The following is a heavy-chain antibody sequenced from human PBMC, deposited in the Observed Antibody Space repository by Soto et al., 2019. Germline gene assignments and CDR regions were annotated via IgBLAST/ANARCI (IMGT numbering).Heavy chain of an antibody. Sequence: GGSLRLSCAASGFTFSSYAMSWVRQAPGKGLEWVSAISGSGGSTYYADSVKGRFTISRDNSKNTLYLQMNSLRAEDTVVYYCAKDTTVSYYYYYGMDVWGQGTTVTVSS. CDR3: AKDTTVSYYYYYGMDV. CDR1: GFTFSSYA. CDR2: ISGSGGST. V-gene: IGHV3-23*01. D-gene: IGHD4-17*01. J-gene: IGHJ6*02.